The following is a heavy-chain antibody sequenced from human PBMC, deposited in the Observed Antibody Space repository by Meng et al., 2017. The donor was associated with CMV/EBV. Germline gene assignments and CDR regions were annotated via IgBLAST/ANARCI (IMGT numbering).Heavy chain of an antibody. V-gene: IGHV4-4*07. CDR3: ARGPEVDYGDYVGLDY. CDR2: IYTRGST. CDR1: GGSISSYY. D-gene: IGHD4-17*01. Sequence: GPGPGLVEPSETLSLTCTGSGGSISSYYWSWIRQPAGKGLEWIGRIYTRGSTNYNPSLKSRVTMSVDTSKNQFSLKLSSVTAADTAVYYCARGPEVDYGDYVGLDYWGQGTLVTVSS. J-gene: IGHJ4*02.